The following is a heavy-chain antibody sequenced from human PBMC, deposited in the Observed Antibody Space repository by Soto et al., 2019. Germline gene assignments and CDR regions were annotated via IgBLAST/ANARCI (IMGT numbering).Heavy chain of an antibody. J-gene: IGHJ6*02. D-gene: IGHD3-10*01. V-gene: IGHV4-34*01. CDR1: GGSFSGYY. CDR2: INHSGST. CDR3: AASPKYGSGSYSRYGMDV. Sequence: SETLSLTCAVYGGSFSGYYWSWIRQPPGKGLEWIGEINHSGSTNYNPSLKSRVTISVDTSKNQFSLKLSSVTAADTAVYYCAASPKYGSGSYSRYGMDVWGQGTTVTVSS.